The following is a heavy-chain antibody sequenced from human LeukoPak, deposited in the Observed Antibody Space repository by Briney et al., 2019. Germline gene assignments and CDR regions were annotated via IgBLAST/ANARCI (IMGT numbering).Heavy chain of an antibody. J-gene: IGHJ5*02. D-gene: IGHD3-10*01. CDR2: VYYPGST. V-gene: IGHV4-39*02. CDR3: ARHSGSGSLSRPFDP. CDR1: GDSVTSGGFY. Sequence: SETLSLTCTVSGDSVTSGGFYWAWLRQPPGKGLEWIATVYYPGSTYYNPSLKRRVTISIDTSKNHFSLKLRSVVAPDTAVYYCARHSGSGSLSRPFDPWGQGTLVTVSS.